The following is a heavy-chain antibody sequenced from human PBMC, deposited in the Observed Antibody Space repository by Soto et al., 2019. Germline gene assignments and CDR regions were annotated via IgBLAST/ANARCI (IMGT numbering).Heavy chain of an antibody. Sequence: QVQLVQSGAEVKKPGSSVKVSCKASGGTFSSYAISWVRQAPGQGLEWMGGIIPIFGTANNAQKFQGRVTITADESTSTAYMELSSLRSEDTAVYYCARGSDYYDSSGYYPYFDYWGQGTLVTVSS. J-gene: IGHJ4*02. V-gene: IGHV1-69*01. CDR3: ARGSDYYDSSGYYPYFDY. CDR1: GGTFSSYA. CDR2: IIPIFGTA. D-gene: IGHD3-22*01.